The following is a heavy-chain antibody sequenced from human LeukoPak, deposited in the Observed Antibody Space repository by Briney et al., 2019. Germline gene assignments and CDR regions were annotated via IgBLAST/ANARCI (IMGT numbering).Heavy chain of an antibody. J-gene: IGHJ3*02. CDR3: ARRMATVTAAFAI. D-gene: IGHD5-24*01. CDR2: VFHSGTT. Sequence: SETLSLTCNVSGDSLTSHFWSWIRQTPGKGLEWIGYVFHSGTTNYSPSLKSRVTISLDTSKKQFYLRLASVTAADTAVYYCARRMATVTAAFAISGRGTIVSVSS. CDR1: GDSLTSHF. V-gene: IGHV4-59*08.